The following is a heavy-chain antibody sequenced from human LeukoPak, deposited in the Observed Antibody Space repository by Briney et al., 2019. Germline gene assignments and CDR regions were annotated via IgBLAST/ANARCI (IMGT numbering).Heavy chain of an antibody. CDR3: ARRYYYDSSGYYY. Sequence: SXXVSCKASGGTFSSYAISWVRQAPGQGLEWMGGIIPIFGTANYAQKFQGRVTITTDESTSTAYMELSSLRSEDTAVYYCARRYYYDSSGYYYWGQGTLVTVSS. J-gene: IGHJ4*02. CDR1: GGTFSSYA. V-gene: IGHV1-69*05. D-gene: IGHD3-22*01. CDR2: IIPIFGTA.